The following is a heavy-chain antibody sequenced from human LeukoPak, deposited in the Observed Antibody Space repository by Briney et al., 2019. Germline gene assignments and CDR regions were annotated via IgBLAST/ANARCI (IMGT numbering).Heavy chain of an antibody. D-gene: IGHD1-26*01. CDR3: ARISLGAIWGYYYGMDV. CDR2: IIPIFGTA. CDR1: GGTFSSYA. Sequence: SVKVSCKASGGTFSSYAISWVRQAPGQGLEWMGGIIPIFGTANYAQKFQGRVTITADESTSTAYMELSSLRSEDTAVYYCARISLGAIWGYYYGMDVWGQGTTVTVSS. V-gene: IGHV1-69*01. J-gene: IGHJ6*02.